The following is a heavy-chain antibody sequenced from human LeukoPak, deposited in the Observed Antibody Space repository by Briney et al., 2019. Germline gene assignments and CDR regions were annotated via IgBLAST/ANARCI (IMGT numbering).Heavy chain of an antibody. CDR1: GFTFSSYA. Sequence: PGGSLRLSCAASGFTFSSYAMSWVRQAPGKGLEWVSAISGGGGGKFYADSVKGRFTISRDNSKNTLYLQMNSLRAEDTAVYYCAKDLGGKPYYYYGMDVWGHGTTVTVSS. CDR3: AKDLGGKPYYYYGMDV. V-gene: IGHV3-23*01. J-gene: IGHJ6*02. CDR2: ISGGGGGK.